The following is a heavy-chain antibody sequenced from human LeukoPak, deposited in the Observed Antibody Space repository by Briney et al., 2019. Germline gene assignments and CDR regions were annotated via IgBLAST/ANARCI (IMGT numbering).Heavy chain of an antibody. Sequence: PSETLSLTCTVSGGSISSYYWSWIRQPPGKGLEWIGYIYYSGSTYYNPSLKSRVTISVDTSKNQFSLKLSSVTAADTAVYYCARVPLQYCSSTSCSQNDAFDIWGQGTMVTVSS. J-gene: IGHJ3*02. CDR1: GGSISSYY. CDR3: ARVPLQYCSSTSCSQNDAFDI. V-gene: IGHV4-59*08. CDR2: IYYSGST. D-gene: IGHD2-2*01.